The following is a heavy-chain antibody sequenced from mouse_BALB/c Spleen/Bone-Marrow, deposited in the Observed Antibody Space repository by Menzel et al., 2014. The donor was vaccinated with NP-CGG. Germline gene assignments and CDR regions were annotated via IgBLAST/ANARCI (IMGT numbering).Heavy chain of an antibody. CDR3: AEDFDYESEGAGRVDY. D-gene: IGHD2-4*01. Sequence: EVKLVESGGGLVQPGGSLRLSCATSGFTFSDYYISWVRQPPGKALEWLGFIRNKAYGDTTEYSTSVKGRFTISRDNSKSIFYFKMNPLRAEDGGTYYWAEDFDYESEGAGRVDYGGQGPPAPVSS. CDR1: GFTFSDYY. V-gene: IGHV7-3*02. CDR2: IRNKAYGDTT. J-gene: IGHJ4*01.